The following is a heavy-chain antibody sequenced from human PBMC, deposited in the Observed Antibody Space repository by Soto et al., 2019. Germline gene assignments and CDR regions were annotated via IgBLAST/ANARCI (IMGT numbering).Heavy chain of an antibody. V-gene: IGHV5-51*01. CDR2: IYPGDSDT. D-gene: IGHD2-15*01. CDR1: GYSFTSYW. CDR3: ARSNLYCSGGSCYSFIWRFDP. J-gene: IGHJ5*02. Sequence: GESLKISCKGSGYSFTSYWIGWVRQMPGKGLEWMGIIYPGDSDTRYSPSFQGQVTISADKSISTAYLQWSSLKASDTAMYYCARSNLYCSGGSCYSFIWRFDPWGQGTLVTVSS.